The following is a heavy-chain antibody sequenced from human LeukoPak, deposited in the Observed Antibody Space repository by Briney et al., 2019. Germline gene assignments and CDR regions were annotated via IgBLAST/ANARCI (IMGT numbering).Heavy chain of an antibody. Sequence: SQTLSLTCAVSGGSISSGGYSWSWIRQPPGKGPEWIGYIYHSGSTYYNPSLKSRVTISVDRSKNQFSLKLSSVTAADTAVYYCARDRTAGDNWFDPWGQGTLVTVSS. CDR2: IYHSGST. J-gene: IGHJ5*02. D-gene: IGHD7-27*01. V-gene: IGHV4-30-2*01. CDR3: ARDRTAGDNWFDP. CDR1: GGSISSGGYS.